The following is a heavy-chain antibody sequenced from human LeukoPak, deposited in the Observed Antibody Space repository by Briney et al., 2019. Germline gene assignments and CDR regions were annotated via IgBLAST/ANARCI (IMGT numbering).Heavy chain of an antibody. CDR2: IKKDGSEK. V-gene: IGHV3-7*03. CDR3: TTDRMIYATNWAVSWFDP. D-gene: IGHD2-8*01. CDR1: GFTFSSHW. J-gene: IGHJ5*02. Sequence: HPGGSLRLSCAASGFTFSSHWMSWVRQAPGKGLEWVANIKKDGSEKYYVDAVKGRFTISRDNAKTSLYLQMNSLKTEDTAVYYCTTDRMIYATNWAVSWFDPWGQGTLVTVSS.